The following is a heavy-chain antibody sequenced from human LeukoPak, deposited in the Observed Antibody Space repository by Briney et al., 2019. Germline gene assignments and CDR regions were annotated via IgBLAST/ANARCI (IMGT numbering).Heavy chain of an antibody. CDR2: ISGSGGST. CDR3: AKGTQLGYSQN. CDR1: GFTFSSDG. D-gene: IGHD6-6*01. V-gene: IGHV3-23*01. J-gene: IGHJ1*01. Sequence: PGGTLRLSCAAPGFTFSSDGMSWVRQAPGKGLEWVSAISGSGGSTYYADSVKGRFTISRDNSKTTLYLQMNTLRAEDTAVYYCAKGTQLGYSQNWGQGTLVTVSS.